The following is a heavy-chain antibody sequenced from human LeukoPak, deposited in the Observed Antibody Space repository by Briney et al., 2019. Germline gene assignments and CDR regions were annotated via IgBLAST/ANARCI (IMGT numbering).Heavy chain of an antibody. CDR3: ARDGNYYDSSGYPNWFDP. Sequence: GGSLRLSCAASGFTFSSYAMHWVRQAPGKGLEWVAVIWYDGSNKYYADSVKGRFTISRDNSKNTLYLQMNSLRAEDTAVYYCARDGNYYDSSGYPNWFDPWGQGTLVTVSS. V-gene: IGHV3-33*08. J-gene: IGHJ5*02. D-gene: IGHD3-22*01. CDR1: GFTFSSYA. CDR2: IWYDGSNK.